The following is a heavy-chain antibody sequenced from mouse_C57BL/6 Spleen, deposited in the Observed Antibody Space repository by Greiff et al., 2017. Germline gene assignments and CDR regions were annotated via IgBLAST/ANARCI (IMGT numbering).Heavy chain of an antibody. CDR2: IHPNSGST. CDR1: GYTFNSYW. CDR3: ALYYGYCWFGY. D-gene: IGHD2-2*01. V-gene: IGHV1-64*01. J-gene: IGHJ3*01. Sequence: QVQLKQPGAELVKPGASVKLSCKASGYTFNSYWMHWVKQRPGQGLEWIGMIHPNSGSTNYNEKFKSKATLTVDKSSSTAYMQLSSLTSEDSAVYYCALYYGYCWFGYWGQGTLVTVSA.